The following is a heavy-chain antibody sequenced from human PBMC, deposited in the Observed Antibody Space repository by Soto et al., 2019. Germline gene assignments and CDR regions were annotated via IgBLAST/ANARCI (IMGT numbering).Heavy chain of an antibody. CDR1: RFTFSRYW. CDR2: IKQDGSEK. Sequence: LRLSFAASRFTFSRYWMSWVRQAPGKGLEWVANIKQDGSEKYYADSVKGRFTISRDNVKNSLYLQVNSLRAEDTAMYYCARDLRGATGPFDYWGQGTLVTVSS. D-gene: IGHD1-26*01. J-gene: IGHJ4*02. V-gene: IGHV3-7*03. CDR3: ARDLRGATGPFDY.